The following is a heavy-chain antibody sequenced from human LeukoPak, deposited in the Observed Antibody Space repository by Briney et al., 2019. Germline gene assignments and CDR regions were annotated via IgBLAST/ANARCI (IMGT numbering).Heavy chain of an antibody. CDR1: GFTFSSYA. Sequence: GGSLRLSCAASGFTFSSYAMSWVRQAPGKGLEWVSAISVSGGSTHYAGSVKGRFTISRDNSQNTLYLQMNSLRAEDTALYYCAKDIRGWSSGLFDYWGQGTLVTVSS. D-gene: IGHD6-19*01. V-gene: IGHV3-23*01. CDR3: AKDIRGWSSGLFDY. CDR2: ISVSGGST. J-gene: IGHJ4*02.